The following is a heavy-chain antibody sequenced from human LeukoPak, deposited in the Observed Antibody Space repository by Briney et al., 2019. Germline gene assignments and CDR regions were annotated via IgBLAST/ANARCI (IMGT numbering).Heavy chain of an antibody. Sequence: PSETLSLTCTVSGGSISSYYWSWIRQPPEKGLAWIGYIYYSGTTNYNPSLKSRLTISVDTSKNQFSLKLRSVTAADTAIYYCARSSRQYGDYEYWGQGTPVTVSS. J-gene: IGHJ4*02. CDR3: ARSSRQYGDYEY. CDR2: IYYSGTT. D-gene: IGHD4-17*01. CDR1: GGSISSYY. V-gene: IGHV4-59*01.